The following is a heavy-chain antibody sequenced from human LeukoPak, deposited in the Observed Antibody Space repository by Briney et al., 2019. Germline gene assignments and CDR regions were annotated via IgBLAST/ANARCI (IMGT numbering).Heavy chain of an antibody. D-gene: IGHD6-6*01. J-gene: IGHJ5*02. CDR1: GYTFTSYG. CDR2: IGAYNGNT. Sequence: GASVKVSCKASGYTFTSYGISWGGQAPGQGLEWMGWIGAYNGNTNYAQKLQGRVTMTTDTSTSTAYMELRSLRSDDTAVYYCAISWTRNIAARRPYWFDPWGQGTLVTVSS. V-gene: IGHV1-18*01. CDR3: AISWTRNIAARRPYWFDP.